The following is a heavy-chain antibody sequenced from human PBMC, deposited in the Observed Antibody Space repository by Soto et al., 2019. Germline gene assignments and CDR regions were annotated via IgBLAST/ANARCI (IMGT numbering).Heavy chain of an antibody. CDR3: ATSSGRHPAYGF. V-gene: IGHV3-30*03. D-gene: IGHD6-25*01. CDR2: ISPDGNDK. J-gene: IGHJ1*01. Sequence: QVQLVESGGGVVQPGRSLRLSCAASEVSFGVFGMHWVRQAPGKGLEWAATISPDGNDKYYADSVKGRFTISRDNSKNTLFLQMDSLRVEDTAVYYCATSSGRHPAYGFWGQGTLVSVSS. CDR1: EVSFGVFG.